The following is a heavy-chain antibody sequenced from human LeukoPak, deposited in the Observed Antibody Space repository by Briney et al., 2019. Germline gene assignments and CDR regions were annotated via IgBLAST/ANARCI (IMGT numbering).Heavy chain of an antibody. J-gene: IGHJ4*02. Sequence: PGGSLRLSCAASGFTFSNNEMNWVRQAPGKGLEWVTFIQYDGSQKYYADSVKGRFTISRDNSKNTLYLEMNSLRAEDKAVYYCAKDIGSYYGYWGQGILVTVSS. D-gene: IGHD3-10*01. CDR2: IQYDGSQK. CDR3: AKDIGSYYGY. V-gene: IGHV3-30*02. CDR1: GFTFSNNE.